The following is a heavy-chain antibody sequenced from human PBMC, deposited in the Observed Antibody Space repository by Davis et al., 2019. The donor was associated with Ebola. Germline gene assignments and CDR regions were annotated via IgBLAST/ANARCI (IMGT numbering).Heavy chain of an antibody. J-gene: IGHJ6*02. D-gene: IGHD6-13*01. CDR2: IRSKANSYAT. V-gene: IGHV3-73*01. CDR1: GFTFSGSA. Sequence: GESLKISCAASGFTFSGSAMHWVRQASGKGLEWVGRIRSKANSYATAYAASVKGRFTISRDDSKNTAYLQMNSLRAEDTAVYYCAREGSSWDLEHYYYYGMDVWGQGTTVTVSS. CDR3: AREGSSWDLEHYYYYGMDV.